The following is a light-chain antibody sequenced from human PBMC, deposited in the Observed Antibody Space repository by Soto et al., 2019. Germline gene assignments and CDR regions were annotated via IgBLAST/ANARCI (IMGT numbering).Light chain of an antibody. CDR3: QQRSDWPPIT. J-gene: IGKJ5*01. Sequence: EIVLTQSPATPSLSPGERATLSCRASQSVRTYLAWYQQKPGQAPRLLIYDASSRATGIPARFSGSGSGTDFTLTISSLEPEDFAVYYCQQRSDWPPITFGQGTRLEIK. CDR1: QSVRTY. V-gene: IGKV3-11*01. CDR2: DAS.